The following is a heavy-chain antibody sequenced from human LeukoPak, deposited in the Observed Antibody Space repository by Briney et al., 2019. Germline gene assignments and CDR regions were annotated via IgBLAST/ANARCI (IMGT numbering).Heavy chain of an antibody. V-gene: IGHV3-43D*03. Sequence: GGSLRLSCAASGFTFDDYAMRWVRQAPGKGLEWVSLISWDGGSTYYADSVKGRFTISRDNSKNFLYLQMNSLRAEDTALYYCAKSYSGSYDVVDYWGQGTLVTVSS. J-gene: IGHJ4*02. CDR3: AKSYSGSYDVVDY. D-gene: IGHD1-26*01. CDR2: ISWDGGST. CDR1: GFTFDDYA.